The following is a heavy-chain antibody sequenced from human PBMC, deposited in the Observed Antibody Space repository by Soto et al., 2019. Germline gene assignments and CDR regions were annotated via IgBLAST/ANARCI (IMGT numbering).Heavy chain of an antibody. CDR2: ISGSGGST. J-gene: IGHJ6*02. CDR1: GFTFSSYA. V-gene: IGHV3-23*01. D-gene: IGHD6-6*01. Sequence: GGSLRLSCAASGFTFSSYAMSWVRQAPGKGLEWVSAISGSGGSTYYADSVKGRFTISRDNAKNSLYLQMNSLRDEDTAVYYCARDQRGQLAPYYYGMDVWGQGTTVTVSS. CDR3: ARDQRGQLAPYYYGMDV.